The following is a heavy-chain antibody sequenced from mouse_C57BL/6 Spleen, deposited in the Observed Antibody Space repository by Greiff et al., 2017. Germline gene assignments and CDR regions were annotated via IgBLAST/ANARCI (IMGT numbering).Heavy chain of an antibody. CDR1: GYSITSGYY. Sequence: EVKLVESGPGLVKPSQSLSLTCSVTGYSITSGYYWNWIRQFPGNKLEWMGYISYDGSNNYNPSLKNRISITRDTSKNQFFLKLNSVTTEDTATXYCARGGFDWYFDVWGTGTTVTVSS. CDR3: ARGGFDWYFDV. CDR2: ISYDGSN. V-gene: IGHV3-6*01. J-gene: IGHJ1*03.